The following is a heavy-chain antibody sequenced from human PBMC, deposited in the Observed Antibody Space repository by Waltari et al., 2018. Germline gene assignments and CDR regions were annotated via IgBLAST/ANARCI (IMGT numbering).Heavy chain of an antibody. J-gene: IGHJ4*02. Sequence: EVQLVESGGGLVQHGGSLRLSCAASGSTFGNYWMYWVRQAPGKGLVWVSLISNDGSITSYADSVKGRFTISRDNAQNTLYLQMNSLRAEDTAVYYCASQLGVPGYWGQGTLVTVSS. CDR1: GSTFGNYW. CDR2: ISNDGSIT. CDR3: ASQLGVPGY. V-gene: IGHV3-74*01. D-gene: IGHD1-1*01.